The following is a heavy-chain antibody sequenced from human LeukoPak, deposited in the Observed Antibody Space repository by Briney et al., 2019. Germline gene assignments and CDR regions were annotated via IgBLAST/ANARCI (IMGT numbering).Heavy chain of an antibody. CDR3: ARCRYDFWSGYYP. D-gene: IGHD3-3*01. CDR1: GYTFTSYA. V-gene: IGHV1-3*01. Sequence: ASVNVSCKASGYTFTSYAMHWVRQAPGQRLEWMGWINAGNGNTKYSQKFQGRVTITRDTSASTAYMELSSLRSEDTAVYYCARCRYDFWSGYYPWGQGTLVTVSS. J-gene: IGHJ5*02. CDR2: INAGNGNT.